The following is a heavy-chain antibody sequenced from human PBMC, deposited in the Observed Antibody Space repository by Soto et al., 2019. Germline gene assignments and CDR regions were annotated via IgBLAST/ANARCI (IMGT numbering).Heavy chain of an antibody. CDR3: ASFRDGYNLVRIFDFDY. D-gene: IGHD5-12*01. J-gene: IGHJ4*02. Sequence: SVKVSCKASGGTFSSYAISWVRQAPGQGLEWMGGIIPIFGTANYAQKFQGRVTITADESTSTAYMELSSLRSEDTAVYYCASFRDGYNLVRIFDFDYWGQGTLVTVSS. CDR1: GGTFSSYA. V-gene: IGHV1-69*13. CDR2: IIPIFGTA.